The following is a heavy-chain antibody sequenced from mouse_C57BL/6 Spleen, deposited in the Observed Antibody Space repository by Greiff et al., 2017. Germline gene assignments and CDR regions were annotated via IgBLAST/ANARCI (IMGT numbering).Heavy chain of an antibody. D-gene: IGHD4-1*01. CDR1: GYAFSSSW. CDR2: IYPGDGDT. V-gene: IGHV1-82*01. CDR3: ARWEIYYAMDY. J-gene: IGHJ4*01. Sequence: QVQLQQSGPELVKPGASVKISCKASGYAFSSSWMNWVKQRPGKGLECIGRIYPGDGDTNYNGKFKGKATLTADKSSSTAYMQLSSLTSEDSAVYFCARWEIYYAMDYWGQGTSVTVSS.